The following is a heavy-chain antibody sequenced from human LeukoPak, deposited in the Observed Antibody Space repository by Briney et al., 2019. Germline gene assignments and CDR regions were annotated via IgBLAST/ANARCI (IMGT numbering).Heavy chain of an antibody. J-gene: IGHJ4*02. CDR3: ARGWGGDCYHVH. D-gene: IGHD2-21*02. CDR1: GYTFTSYA. Sequence: GASVKVPCKASGYTFTSYAMHWVRQAPGQRLEWMGWIYGGNGNTKYSQKFQGRVSITRDTSASTVYMELSSLGSEDTAVYYCARGWGGDCYHVHWGQGTLVTVSS. CDR2: IYGGNGNT. V-gene: IGHV1-3*01.